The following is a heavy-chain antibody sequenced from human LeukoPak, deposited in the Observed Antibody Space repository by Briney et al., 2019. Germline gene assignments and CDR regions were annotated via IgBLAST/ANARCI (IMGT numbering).Heavy chain of an antibody. Sequence: ASVKVSCKASGYTFTGYYMHWVRQAPGQGLEWMEWINPNSGGTNYAQKFQGRVTMTRDTSISTAYMELSRLRSDDTAVYYCARGAIDSSSWYEVTELDYWGQGTLVTVSS. CDR1: GYTFTGYY. D-gene: IGHD6-13*01. CDR2: INPNSGGT. J-gene: IGHJ4*02. V-gene: IGHV1-2*02. CDR3: ARGAIDSSSWYEVTELDY.